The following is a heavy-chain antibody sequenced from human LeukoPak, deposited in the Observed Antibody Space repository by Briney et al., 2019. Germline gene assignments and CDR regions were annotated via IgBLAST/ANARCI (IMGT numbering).Heavy chain of an antibody. D-gene: IGHD4/OR15-4a*01. CDR2: IYYSGST. CDR3: AEMEFIANSIGY. V-gene: IGHV4-39*01. J-gene: IGHJ4*02. Sequence: SETLSLTCTVSGGSISSSSYYWGWIRQPPGKGLEWIGSIYYSGSTYYNPSLKSRVTISVDTSKNQFSLKLSSVTAADTAVYYCAEMEFIANSIGYWGQGTLVTVSS. CDR1: GGSISSSSYY.